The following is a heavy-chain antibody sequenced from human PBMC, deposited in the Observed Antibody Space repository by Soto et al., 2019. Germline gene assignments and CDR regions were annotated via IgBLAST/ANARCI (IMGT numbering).Heavy chain of an antibody. CDR1: GGSISSGGHY. CDR2: IYDSGST. CDR3: ARGNFDWSIDY. Sequence: QVQLQESGPGLVKPSQTLSLMCTVSGGSISSGGHYWYWIRQPPGKGLECIGHIYDSGSTYYSPSLKSRVTMSVGTSKSQFSRKLSSVTAADTAVYYCARGNFDWSIDYWGQGTLVTVSS. D-gene: IGHD3-9*01. J-gene: IGHJ4*02. V-gene: IGHV4-31*03.